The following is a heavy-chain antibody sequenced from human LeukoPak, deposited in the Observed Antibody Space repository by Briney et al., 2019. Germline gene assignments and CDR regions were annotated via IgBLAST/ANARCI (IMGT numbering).Heavy chain of an antibody. J-gene: IGHJ4*02. CDR2: ISAYNGNT. V-gene: IGHV1-18*01. CDR3: ARRGMLAAAGIMGFDY. CDR1: GYTFTSYG. D-gene: IGHD6-13*01. Sequence: ASVKVSCKASGYTFTSYGISWVRQAPGQGLEWMGWISAYNGNTNYAQKLQGRVPMTTDTSTSTAYMELRSLRSDDTAVYYCARRGMLAAAGIMGFDYWGQGTLVTVSS.